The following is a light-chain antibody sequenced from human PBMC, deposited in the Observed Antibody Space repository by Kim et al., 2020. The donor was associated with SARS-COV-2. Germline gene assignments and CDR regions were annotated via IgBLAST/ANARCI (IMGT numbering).Light chain of an antibody. Sequence: EIVLTQSPGTLSLSPGERATLSCRASQSVSSNYLAWYPQKPGQAPRLLIYAASSRATGIPDRFSGSGSQTDFTLTINGLEPEDFALYYCQQYGTSTGYTFGQGTKLEI. CDR1: QSVSSNY. V-gene: IGKV3-20*01. J-gene: IGKJ2*01. CDR3: QQYGTSTGYT. CDR2: AAS.